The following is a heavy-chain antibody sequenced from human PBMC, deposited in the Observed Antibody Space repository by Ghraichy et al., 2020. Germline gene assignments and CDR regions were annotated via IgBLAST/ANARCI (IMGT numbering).Heavy chain of an antibody. CDR1: GGTFSSYA. V-gene: IGHV1-69*01. J-gene: IGHJ6*02. CDR2: IIPIFGTA. D-gene: IGHD4-23*01. Sequence: KVSCKASGGTFSSYAISWVRQAPGQGLEWMGGIIPIFGTANYAQKFQGRVTITADESTSTAYMELSSLRSEDTAVYYCATSRVPGGPYYYYGMDVWGQGTTVTVSS. CDR3: ATSRVPGGPYYYYGMDV.